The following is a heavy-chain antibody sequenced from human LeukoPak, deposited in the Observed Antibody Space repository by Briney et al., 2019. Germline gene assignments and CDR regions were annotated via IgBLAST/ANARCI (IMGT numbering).Heavy chain of an antibody. Sequence: ASVKVSCKASGGTFSSYAISWVRQAPGQGLEWMGRIIPILGIANYAQKFQGRVTITADKSTSTAYTELSSLRSEDTAVYYCARDRPADYYDSSGPRGEFDYWGQGTLVTVSS. CDR3: ARDRPADYYDSSGPRGEFDY. CDR2: IIPILGIA. V-gene: IGHV1-69*04. CDR1: GGTFSSYA. J-gene: IGHJ4*02. D-gene: IGHD3-22*01.